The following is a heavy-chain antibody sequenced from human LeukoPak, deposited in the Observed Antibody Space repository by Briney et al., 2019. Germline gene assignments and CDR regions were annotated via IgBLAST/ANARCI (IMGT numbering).Heavy chain of an antibody. V-gene: IGHV4-59*08. D-gene: IGHD2-15*01. J-gene: IGHJ4*02. CDR3: ARSLGYCSGGSCYSDY. CDR2: IYYSGST. Sequence: SETLSLTCTVSGGSISSYYWSWIRQPPGKGLEWIGYIYYSGSTNYNPSLKSRVTISVDTSKNQFSLKLSSVTAADTAVYYCARSLGYCSGGSCYSDYWGQGSLVTVSS. CDR1: GGSISSYY.